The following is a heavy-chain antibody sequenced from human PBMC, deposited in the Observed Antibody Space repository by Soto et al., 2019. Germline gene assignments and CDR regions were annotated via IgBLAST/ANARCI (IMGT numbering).Heavy chain of an antibody. CDR3: AKDRVQLWGTNWFDP. Sequence: GSLRLSCAASGFTFSSYGMHWVRQAPGKGLEWVAVISYDGSNKYYADSVKGRFTISRDNSKNTLYLQMNSLRAEDTAVYYCAKDRVQLWGTNWFDPWGQGTLVTVSS. CDR2: ISYDGSNK. V-gene: IGHV3-30*18. D-gene: IGHD5-18*01. J-gene: IGHJ5*02. CDR1: GFTFSSYG.